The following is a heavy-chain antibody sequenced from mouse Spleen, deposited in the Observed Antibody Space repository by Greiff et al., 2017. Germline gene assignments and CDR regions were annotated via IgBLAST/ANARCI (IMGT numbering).Heavy chain of an antibody. J-gene: IGHJ2*01. D-gene: IGHD1-1*02. CDR3: TSHTGDFDY. Sequence: VQLQQSGAELVRPGASVTLSCKASGYTFTDYEMHWVKQTPVHGLEWIGAIDPETGGTAYNQKFKGKAILTADKSSSTAYMELRSLTSEDSAVYYCTSHTGDFDYWGQGTTLTVSS. CDR1: GYTFTDYE. V-gene: IGHV1-15*01. CDR2: IDPETGGT.